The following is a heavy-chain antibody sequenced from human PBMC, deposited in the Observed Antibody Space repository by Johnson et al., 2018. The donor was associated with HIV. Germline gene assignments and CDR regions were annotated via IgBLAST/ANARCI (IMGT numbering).Heavy chain of an antibody. CDR2: INSDGSST. V-gene: IGHV3-74*02. CDR3: ARGKYDSSGYYPPSFAFDI. J-gene: IGHJ3*02. CDR1: GFTVSSNY. D-gene: IGHD3-22*01. Sequence: VQLLESGGGFIQPGGSLRLSCAASGFTVSSNYMSWVRQAPGKGLEWVSRINSDGSSTSYADSVKGRFTISSDNAKNTLYLQRNSLRAEDTAVYYCARGKYDSSGYYPPSFAFDIWGQGTMVTVSS.